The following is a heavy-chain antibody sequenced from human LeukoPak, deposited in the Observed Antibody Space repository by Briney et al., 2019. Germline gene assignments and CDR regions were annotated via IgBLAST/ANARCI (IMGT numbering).Heavy chain of an antibody. CDR3: ATRKPAAGKY. CDR2: ISSSSSTI. V-gene: IGHV3-48*04. J-gene: IGHJ4*02. Sequence: GGSLRLSCAASGFTFSSYSMNWVRQAPGKGLEWVSYISSSSSTIYYADSVKGRFTISRDNAKNSLYLQMNSLRAEDTAVYYCATRKPAAGKYWGQGTLVTVSS. CDR1: GFTFSSYS. D-gene: IGHD6-25*01.